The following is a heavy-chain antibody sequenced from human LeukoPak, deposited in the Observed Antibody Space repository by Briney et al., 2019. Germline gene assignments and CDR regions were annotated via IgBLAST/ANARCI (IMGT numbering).Heavy chain of an antibody. CDR1: GFTFSRYS. Sequence: GGSLRLSCAASGFTFSRYSMNWVRQAPGRGLEWVSSISISSNYIYYTDSVKGRCTISRDNGKNSLYLQMNSLRAEDTAVYYCARDASGWYQGGLYYFDYWGQGTLVTVSS. V-gene: IGHV3-21*01. J-gene: IGHJ4*02. D-gene: IGHD6-19*01. CDR2: ISISSNYI. CDR3: ARDASGWYQGGLYYFDY.